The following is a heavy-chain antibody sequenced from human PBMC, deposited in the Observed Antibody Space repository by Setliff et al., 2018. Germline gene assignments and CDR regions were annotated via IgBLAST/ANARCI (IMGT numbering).Heavy chain of an antibody. Sequence: GESLKISCEGSGYSFTNYWIAWVRQMPGKGLEWMGIIYPGDSDIRYSPSFQGQVTFSVDKSISTAYLQWSSLKASDTAMYYCARHYDILTGYYRGPDAFDIWGQGTMVTVSS. CDR2: IYPGDSDI. D-gene: IGHD3-9*01. J-gene: IGHJ3*02. CDR3: ARHYDILTGYYRGPDAFDI. CDR1: GYSFTNYW. V-gene: IGHV5-51*01.